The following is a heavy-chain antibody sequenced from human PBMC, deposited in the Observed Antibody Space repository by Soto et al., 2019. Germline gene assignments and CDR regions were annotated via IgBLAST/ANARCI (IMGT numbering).Heavy chain of an antibody. V-gene: IGHV3-21*01. D-gene: IGHD6-6*01. CDR3: ARDPPYSSSSHYYYYGMDV. CDR2: ISSSSSYI. J-gene: IGHJ6*02. CDR1: GFTFSSYS. Sequence: XGSLGLSFAASGFTFSSYSMNWVRQAPGKGLEWVSSISSSSSYIYYADSVKGRFTISRDNAKNSLYLQMNSLRAEDTAVYYCARDPPYSSSSHYYYYGMDVWGRGTTVTVSS.